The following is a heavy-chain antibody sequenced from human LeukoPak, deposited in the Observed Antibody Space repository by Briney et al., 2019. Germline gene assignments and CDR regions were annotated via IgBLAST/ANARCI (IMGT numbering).Heavy chain of an antibody. CDR3: ARLYSGSYSHYFDY. CDR1: GGSFSGYY. J-gene: IGHJ4*02. V-gene: IGHV4-34*01. D-gene: IGHD1-26*01. Sequence: SSETLSLTCAAYGGSFSGYYWSWIRQPPGKGLEWIGEINHSGSTNYNPSLKSRVTISVDTSKNQFSLKLSSVTAADTAVYYCARLYSGSYSHYFDYWGQGTLVTVSS. CDR2: INHSGST.